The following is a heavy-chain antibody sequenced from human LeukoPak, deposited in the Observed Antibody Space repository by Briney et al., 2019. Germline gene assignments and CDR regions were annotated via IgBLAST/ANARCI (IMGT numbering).Heavy chain of an antibody. CDR1: GGSISSYY. J-gene: IGHJ4*02. CDR2: IYYSGST. V-gene: IGHV4-59*01. D-gene: IGHD1-26*01. CDR3: ARRSGWEPYFDY. Sequence: SETLSLTCTVSGGSISSYYWSWLRQPAGKGLEWIGYIYYSGSTNYNPSLKSRVTISVDTSKNQFSLKLSSVTAADTAVYYCARRSGWEPYFDYWGQGTLVTVSS.